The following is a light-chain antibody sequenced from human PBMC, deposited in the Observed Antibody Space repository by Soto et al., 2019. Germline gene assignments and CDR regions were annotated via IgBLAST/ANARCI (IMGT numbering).Light chain of an antibody. CDR1: QSVSAY. Sequence: DIVLTEAPATVSVCRGQRASLYSRASQSVSAYLVWNQQKPGQAPRRLIYDASNRATGIPARFSGSGSGTDFTLTISRLEPEDFAVYYCQQYGSSWTFGQGTKVDIK. V-gene: IGKV3-11*01. J-gene: IGKJ1*01. CDR2: DAS. CDR3: QQYGSSWT.